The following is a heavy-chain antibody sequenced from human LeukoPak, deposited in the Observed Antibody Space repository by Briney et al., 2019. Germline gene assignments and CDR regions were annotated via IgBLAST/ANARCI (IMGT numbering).Heavy chain of an antibody. D-gene: IGHD6-6*01. CDR1: VGSISSGSYY. CDR2: IYTSGST. V-gene: IGHV4-61*02. J-gene: IGHJ3*02. Sequence: SSGTLSLTCTVSVGSISSGSYYCSWIRQPAGKGLEWIGRIYTSGSTNYNTSLKSRVTISEDTSQNQFSLKLSCVAAADTAVYYCARVGPVLGAFAIWGQGTMVTVSS. CDR3: ARVGPVLGAFAI.